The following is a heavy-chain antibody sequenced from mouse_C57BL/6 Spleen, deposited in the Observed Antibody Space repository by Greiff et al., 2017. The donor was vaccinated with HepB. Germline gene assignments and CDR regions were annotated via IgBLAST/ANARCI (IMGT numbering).Heavy chain of an antibody. CDR1: GYAFSSYW. CDR2: IYPGDGDT. V-gene: IGHV1-80*01. D-gene: IGHD1-1*01. Sequence: VQVVESGAELVKPGASVKISCKASGYAFSSYWMNWVKQRPGKGLEWIGQIYPGDGDTNYNGKFKGKATLTADKSSSPAYIQLSSLTSEDSAVYFCARMSASTTEGYFCVWGTGTTVTVSS. CDR3: ARMSASTTEGYFCV. J-gene: IGHJ1*03.